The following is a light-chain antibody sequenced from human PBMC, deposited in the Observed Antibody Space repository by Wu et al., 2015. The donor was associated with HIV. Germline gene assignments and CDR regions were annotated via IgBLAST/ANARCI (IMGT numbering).Light chain of an antibody. J-gene: IGKJ1*01. CDR2: TAS. V-gene: IGKV1-5*03. CDR1: QSISSW. CDR3: PTTNNCYVRT. Sequence: DIQMTQSPSTLSASVGDRVTITCRASQSISSWLAWYQQKPGKAPKLLIYTASSLESGVPSRFGGSGSGTEFTLTISSLQPDDFATYHRPTTNNCYVRTF.